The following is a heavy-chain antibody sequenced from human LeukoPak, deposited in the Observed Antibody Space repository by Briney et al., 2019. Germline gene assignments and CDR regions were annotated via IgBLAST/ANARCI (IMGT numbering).Heavy chain of an antibody. Sequence: SETLSLTCTVSGGSISSSSYYWGWVRQPPGKGLEWIGSIYYSGSTYYNPSLKSRVTISVDTSKNQFSLKLSSVTAADTAVYYCARAISDILTGPTFDYWGQGTLVTVSS. CDR2: IYYSGST. V-gene: IGHV4-39*07. D-gene: IGHD3-9*01. CDR3: ARAISDILTGPTFDY. J-gene: IGHJ4*02. CDR1: GGSISSSSYY.